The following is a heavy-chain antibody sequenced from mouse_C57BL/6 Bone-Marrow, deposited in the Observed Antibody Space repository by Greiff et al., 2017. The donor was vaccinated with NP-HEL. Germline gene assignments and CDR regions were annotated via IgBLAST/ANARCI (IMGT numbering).Heavy chain of an antibody. CDR3: TAYYYGSNY. J-gene: IGHJ2*01. CDR2: IDPENGDT. Sequence: EVKLMESGAELVRPGASVKLSCTASGFNIKDDYMHWVKQRPEQGLEWIGWIDPENGDTEYASKFQGKATITADTSSNTAYLQLSSLTSEDTAVYYCTAYYYGSNYWGQGTTLTVSS. D-gene: IGHD1-1*01. CDR1: GFNIKDDY. V-gene: IGHV14-4*01.